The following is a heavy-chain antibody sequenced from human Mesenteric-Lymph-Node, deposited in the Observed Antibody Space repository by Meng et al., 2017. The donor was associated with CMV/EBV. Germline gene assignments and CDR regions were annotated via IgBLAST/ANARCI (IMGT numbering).Heavy chain of an antibody. V-gene: IGHV4-34*01. Sequence: SETLSLTCAVYGGSFSDYHWSWIRQPPGKGLEWIGEINHSGSTNYNPSLKSRVTISVDTSKNQFSLKLSSVTAADTAVYYCARSPNWNYEDYWGQGTLVTVSS. CDR3: ARSPNWNYEDY. D-gene: IGHD1-7*01. CDR1: GGSFSDYH. J-gene: IGHJ4*02. CDR2: INHSGST.